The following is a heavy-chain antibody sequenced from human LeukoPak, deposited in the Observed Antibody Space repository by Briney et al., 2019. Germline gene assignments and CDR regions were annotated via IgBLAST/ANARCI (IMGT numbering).Heavy chain of an antibody. CDR3: ARGAGKVGATNFDY. D-gene: IGHD1-26*01. V-gene: IGHV1-8*03. CDR1: GYTFTSYD. CDR2: MNPNSGNT. J-gene: IGHJ4*02. Sequence: ASVKVSCKASGYTFTSYDTNWVRQATGQGLEWMGWMNPNSGNTGYAQKFQGRVTITRNTSISTAYMELSSLRSEDTAVYYCARGAGKVGATNFDYWGQGTLVTVSS.